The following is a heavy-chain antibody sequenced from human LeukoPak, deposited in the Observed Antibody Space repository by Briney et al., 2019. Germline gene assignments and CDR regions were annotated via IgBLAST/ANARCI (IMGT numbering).Heavy chain of an antibody. D-gene: IGHD6-13*01. Sequence: SETLSLTCTVSGSSISSYHWTWIRQPAGKGLEWIGRLSASGTTNFNPSLKSRVTISGDKTKKQVSLRLSSVTAADTAVYYCARDADGAAQFDPWSQGTLITVSS. CDR2: LSASGTT. J-gene: IGHJ5*02. V-gene: IGHV4-4*07. CDR3: ARDADGAAQFDP. CDR1: GSSISSYH.